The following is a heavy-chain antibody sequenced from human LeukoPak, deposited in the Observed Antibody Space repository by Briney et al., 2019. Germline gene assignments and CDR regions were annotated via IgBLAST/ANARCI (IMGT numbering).Heavy chain of an antibody. CDR2: FSSGGSPI. CDR1: GFTFSTCE. V-gene: IGHV3-48*03. D-gene: IGHD5-12*01. CDR3: ARTSFSGYDRFDY. Sequence: GGSLRLSCAASGFTFSTCEINGARQAPGKGLEWVSYFSSGGSPIYYADSVKGRFTISRDNAKNSLFLQMNSLRAEDTAVYYCARTSFSGYDRFDYWGQGTLVTVSS. J-gene: IGHJ4*02.